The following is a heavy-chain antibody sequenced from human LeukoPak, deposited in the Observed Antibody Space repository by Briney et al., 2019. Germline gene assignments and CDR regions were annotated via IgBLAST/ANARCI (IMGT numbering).Heavy chain of an antibody. D-gene: IGHD3-22*01. CDR1: GFTFSSYA. Sequence: GGSLRLSCAASGFTFSSYAMSWVRQAPGKGLEWVSAISGSGGSTYYADSVKGRFTISRDNSKNTLYLQMNSLRAEDTAVYYCAKVFPYYDSSGRYFDYWGQGTLVTVSS. CDR2: ISGSGGST. CDR3: AKVFPYYDSSGRYFDY. J-gene: IGHJ4*02. V-gene: IGHV3-23*01.